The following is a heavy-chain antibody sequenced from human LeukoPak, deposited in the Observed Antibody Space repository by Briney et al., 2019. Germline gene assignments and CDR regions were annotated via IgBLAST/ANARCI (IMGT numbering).Heavy chain of an antibody. D-gene: IGHD1-26*01. CDR3: ARAPKFRLVGVPKGPFDP. V-gene: IGHV3-11*01. Sequence: GGSLRLSCAAYGFTFSDYYMSWIRQAPGKGLEWVSYISSSGTTIYYADSVKGRFTISRDNAKNSLYLQMNSLRAEDTAVYYCARAPKFRLVGVPKGPFDPWGQGTLVTVSS. CDR2: ISSSGTTI. J-gene: IGHJ5*02. CDR1: GFTFSDYY.